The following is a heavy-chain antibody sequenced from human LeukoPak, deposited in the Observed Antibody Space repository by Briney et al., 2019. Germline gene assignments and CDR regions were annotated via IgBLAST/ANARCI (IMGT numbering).Heavy chain of an antibody. V-gene: IGHV1-24*01. CDR2: FDPEDGET. CDR3: ATRPPSGFPPYGMDV. J-gene: IGHJ6*04. Sequence: ASVKVSCKVSGYTLTELSMNWVRQAPGKGLEWMGGFDPEDGETIYAQKFQGRVTMTEDTSTDTAYMELSSLRSEDTAVYYCATRPPSGFPPYGMDVWGKGTTVTVSS. D-gene: IGHD5-12*01. CDR1: GYTLTELS.